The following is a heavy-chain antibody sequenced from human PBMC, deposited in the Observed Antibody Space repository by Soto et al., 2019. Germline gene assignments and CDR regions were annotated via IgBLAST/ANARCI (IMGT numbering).Heavy chain of an antibody. D-gene: IGHD5-18*01. CDR3: TTWLGQLNSFDI. CDR2: IKSKTDGGTT. V-gene: IGHV3-15*07. Sequence: GEALILSWAASGFTFSNAWMNWVRQAPGKGLEWVGRIKSKTDGGTTDYAAPVKGRFTISRDDSKNTLYLQMNSLKTEDTAVYYCTTWLGQLNSFDIWGPGTMVTLSS. J-gene: IGHJ4*02. CDR1: GFTFSNAW.